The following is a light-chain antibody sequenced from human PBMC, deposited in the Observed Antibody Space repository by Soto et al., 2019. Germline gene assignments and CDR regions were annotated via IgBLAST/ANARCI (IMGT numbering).Light chain of an antibody. Sequence: QSVLTQPASVSGSPGQSITISCTGTSSDVGGYNYVSWYQQHPGKAPKLIIYDVSNRPSGVSSRFSGSKSGSTASLTISGVQAEDEADYYCSSYTASSTLLYVFGTGTQLTVL. CDR1: SSDVGGYNY. CDR3: SSYTASSTLLYV. J-gene: IGLJ1*01. V-gene: IGLV2-14*03. CDR2: DVS.